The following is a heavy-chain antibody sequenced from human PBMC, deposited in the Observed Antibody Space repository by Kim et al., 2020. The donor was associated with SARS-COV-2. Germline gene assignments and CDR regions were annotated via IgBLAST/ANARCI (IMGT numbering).Heavy chain of an antibody. CDR1: GGTFNNYA. J-gene: IGHJ6*02. CDR2: IIPIFGTA. Sequence: SVKVSCKASGGTFNNYAISWVRQAPGQGLEWMGGIIPIFGTANYAEQFQGRVTITADESTGTAYMSLSSLRSDDTAVYYCARYCAGGACRDYYGMDVWGQGTTVPVSS. CDR3: ARYCAGGACRDYYGMDV. D-gene: IGHD2-8*02. V-gene: IGHV1-69*13.